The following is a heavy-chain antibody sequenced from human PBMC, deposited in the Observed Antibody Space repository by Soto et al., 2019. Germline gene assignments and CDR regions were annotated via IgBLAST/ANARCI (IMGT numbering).Heavy chain of an antibody. CDR3: AREAGEADYYYYYYMVF. CDR1: GFTFSSYA. Sequence: PGGSLRLSCAASGFTFSSYAMHWARQAPGKGLEYVSAISSNGGSTYYANSVKGRFTISRDNSKNTLYLQMGSLRAEDMAVYYCAREAGEADYYYYYYMVFWGKGPTVTVSS. V-gene: IGHV3-64*01. CDR2: ISSNGGST. D-gene: IGHD6-19*01. J-gene: IGHJ6*03.